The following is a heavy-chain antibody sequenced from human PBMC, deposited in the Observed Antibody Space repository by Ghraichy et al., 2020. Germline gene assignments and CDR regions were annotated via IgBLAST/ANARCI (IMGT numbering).Heavy chain of an antibody. CDR3: ARFSLELSAAGTDFDY. D-gene: IGHD1-14*01. Sequence: GGSLRLSCAVSGFTFNSYGMNWVRQAPGKGLEWVSSISSSSNYIYYADSVKGRFTISRDNAKNSLYLQMSSLRAEDTAVYYCARFSLELSAAGTDFDYWGQGTLVTVSS. CDR2: ISSSSNYI. J-gene: IGHJ4*02. CDR1: GFTFNSYG. V-gene: IGHV3-21*01.